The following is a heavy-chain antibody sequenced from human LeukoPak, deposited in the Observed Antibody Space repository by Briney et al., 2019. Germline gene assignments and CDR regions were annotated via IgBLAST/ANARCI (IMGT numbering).Heavy chain of an antibody. V-gene: IGHV3-30-3*01. Sequence: GGSLRLSCAASGFTFSSYAMHWVRQAPGKGLEWVAVISYDGSNKYYADSVKGRFTISRDNSKNTLYLQMNSLRAGDTAVYYCARVSSLWGRGYYGSGEDYWGQGTLVTVSS. CDR2: ISYDGSNK. CDR1: GFTFSSYA. J-gene: IGHJ4*02. CDR3: ARVSSLWGRGYYGSGEDY. D-gene: IGHD3-10*01.